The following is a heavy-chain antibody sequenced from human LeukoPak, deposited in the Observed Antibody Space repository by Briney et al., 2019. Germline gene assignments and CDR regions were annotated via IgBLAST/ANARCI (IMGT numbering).Heavy chain of an antibody. V-gene: IGHV3-33*06. Sequence: PGGSLRLSCAASGFTFSSYGMHWVRQAPGEGLEWVAVIWYDGSNKYYADSVKGRFTISRDNSKNTLYLQMNSLRAEDTAVYYCAKELRYSSSWVFDYWGQGTLVTVSS. CDR1: GFTFSSYG. CDR3: AKELRYSSSWVFDY. CDR2: IWYDGSNK. J-gene: IGHJ4*02. D-gene: IGHD6-13*01.